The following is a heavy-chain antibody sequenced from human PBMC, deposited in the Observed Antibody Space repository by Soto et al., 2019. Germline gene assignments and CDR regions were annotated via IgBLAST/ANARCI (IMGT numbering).Heavy chain of an antibody. D-gene: IGHD6-6*01. CDR3: ARVSGIAARPLHGGLMDV. V-gene: IGHV1-69*13. CDR2: IIPIFGTA. Sequence: SVKVSCKASGGTFSSYAISWVRQAPGQGLEWMGGIIPIFGTASYAQKFQGRVTITADESTSTAYMELSSLRSEDTAVYYCARVSGIAARPLHGGLMDVWGQGTTVTVSS. CDR1: GGTFSSYA. J-gene: IGHJ6*02.